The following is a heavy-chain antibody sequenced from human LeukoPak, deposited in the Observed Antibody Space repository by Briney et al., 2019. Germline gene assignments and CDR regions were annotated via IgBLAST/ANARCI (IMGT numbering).Heavy chain of an antibody. V-gene: IGHV4-31*03. J-gene: IGHJ5*02. Sequence: SETLSLTCTVSGGSISSGGYYWSWIRQHPGKGLEWIGYIYYSGSTYYNPSLKSRVTISVDTSKNQFSLKLSSVTAADTAVYYCARARSIAAAVANNWFDPWGQGTPVTVSS. CDR1: GGSISSGGYY. D-gene: IGHD6-13*01. CDR3: ARARSIAAAVANNWFDP. CDR2: IYYSGST.